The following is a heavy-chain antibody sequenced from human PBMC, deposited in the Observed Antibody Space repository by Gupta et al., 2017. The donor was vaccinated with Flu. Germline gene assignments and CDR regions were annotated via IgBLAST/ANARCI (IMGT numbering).Heavy chain of an antibody. CDR3: ARDRLDYGSGSHTFDS. J-gene: IGHJ4*02. CDR2: IRYDGSNK. Sequence: QVQLVESGGGVVQPGRSLRLSCAASGFTFNNHELHWFRQASGKGLEWVALIRYDGSNKYYTDSVRGRFIISRDNSKNTLYLQMNSLRGEDTAMYYCARDRLDYGSGSHTFDSWGQGTLVTVSS. CDR1: GFTFNNHE. D-gene: IGHD3-10*01. V-gene: IGHV3-33*01.